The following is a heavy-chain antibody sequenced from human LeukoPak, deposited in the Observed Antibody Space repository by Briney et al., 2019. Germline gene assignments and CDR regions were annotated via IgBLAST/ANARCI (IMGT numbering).Heavy chain of an antibody. CDR2: IYSGGST. J-gene: IGHJ3*02. V-gene: IGHV3-66*01. D-gene: IGHD3-10*01. CDR3: ASPYYYGSGSYNLGAFDI. Sequence: GGSLRLSCAASGFTVCSNYMSWIRRAPGKGLEWVSAIYSGGSTYYADSVKGRFTISRDNSKNTLYLQMNSLGAEDTAVYYCASPYYYGSGSYNLGAFDIWGQGTMVTVSS. CDR1: GFTVCSNY.